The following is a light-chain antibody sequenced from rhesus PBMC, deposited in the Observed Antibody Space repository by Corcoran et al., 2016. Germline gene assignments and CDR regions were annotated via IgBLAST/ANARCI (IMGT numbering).Light chain of an antibody. V-gene: IGKV3-10*01. CDR1: QSVSSY. Sequence: QVILTQSPATLSLSPGERATLSCRASQSVSSYLAWYQQKPGQAPRLLIYGASSRATGIPDRFSGSGSGTDVTLTISSLEPEDVGVYHCYQHSSGFTFGPGTKLDIK. CDR3: YQHSSGFT. CDR2: GAS. J-gene: IGKJ3*01.